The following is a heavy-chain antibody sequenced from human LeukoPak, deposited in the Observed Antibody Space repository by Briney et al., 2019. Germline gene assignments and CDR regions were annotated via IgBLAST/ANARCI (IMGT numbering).Heavy chain of an antibody. D-gene: IGHD1-26*01. J-gene: IGHJ4*02. CDR1: GGSISSSSYY. CDR3: AKDGVGATSLDC. Sequence: PSETLSLTCTVSGGSISSSSYYWGWIRQPPGKGLEWIGSIYYSGSTYYNPSLKSRVTISVDTSKNQFSLKLSSVTAADTAVYYCAKDGVGATSLDCWGQGTLVTVSS. CDR2: IYYSGST. V-gene: IGHV4-39*02.